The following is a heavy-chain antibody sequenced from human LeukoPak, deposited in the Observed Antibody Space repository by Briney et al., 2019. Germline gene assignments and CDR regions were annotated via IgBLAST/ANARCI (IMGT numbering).Heavy chain of an antibody. Sequence: GGSLRLSCAASGFTFSSYGMHWVRQAPGKGLVWVAFIRYDGSDKYYADSVKGRFTISRDNSKNTLYLQMNSLRAEDTAVYYCAKGNSITMIVAPFDYWGQGTLVTVSS. CDR2: IRYDGSDK. CDR1: GFTFSSYG. V-gene: IGHV3-30*02. J-gene: IGHJ4*02. D-gene: IGHD3-22*01. CDR3: AKGNSITMIVAPFDY.